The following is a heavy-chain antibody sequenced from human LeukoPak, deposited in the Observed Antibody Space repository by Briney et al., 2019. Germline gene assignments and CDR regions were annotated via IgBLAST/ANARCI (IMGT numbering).Heavy chain of an antibody. CDR2: IKQDGSEK. CDR3: GRAKDYSSI. Sequence: GGSLRLSCAGSGYTFSNYWMSWVRQAPGKGLEWVANIKQDGSEKYYVDSVKGRSTVSRDNAKNLMYLQMNSLRDEDTAVYYCGRAKDYSSIWGQGTLVTVSS. CDR1: GYTFSNYW. D-gene: IGHD4-11*01. V-gene: IGHV3-7*04. J-gene: IGHJ4*02.